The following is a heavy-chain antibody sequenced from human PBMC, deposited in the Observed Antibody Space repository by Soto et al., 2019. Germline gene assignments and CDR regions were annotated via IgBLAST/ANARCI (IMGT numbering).Heavy chain of an antibody. CDR1: SASISSTDYT. D-gene: IGHD3-3*01. J-gene: IGHJ4*01. CDR2: IYYSGNT. CDR3: ARGQLGVVIMDY. V-gene: IGHV4-39*01. Sequence: TLSLTCTVSSASISSTDYTWGWIRQPPGKGLEWIGSIYYSGNTYYNPSLNSRVTVSVDTSKNQFSLKVTSVTAADTAVYYCARGQLGVVIMDYWGHGTLVTVSS.